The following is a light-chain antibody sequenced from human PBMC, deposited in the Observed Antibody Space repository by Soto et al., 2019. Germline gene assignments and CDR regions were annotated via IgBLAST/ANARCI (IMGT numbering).Light chain of an antibody. CDR3: QQRSNWYTIN. CDR1: QSVSSNY. V-gene: IGKV3D-20*02. J-gene: IGKJ5*01. CDR2: GAS. Sequence: LNQSPATLSFSSLNKLTLSFRTSQSVSSNYLAWYQQKPGQAPRLLIYGASNRATGIQDRFSGSGFGTDFTLTISSLEHEDAAVYYCQQRSNWYTINFGQGTRLEIK.